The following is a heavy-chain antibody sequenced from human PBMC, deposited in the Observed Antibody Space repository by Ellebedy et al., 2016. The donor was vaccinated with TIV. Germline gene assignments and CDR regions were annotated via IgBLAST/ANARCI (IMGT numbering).Heavy chain of an antibody. D-gene: IGHD3-10*01. V-gene: IGHV3-21*06. Sequence: GGSLRLXCVATGFSLGDFNMNWVRQPPGKGLEWVSFISISNSYIYYADSVKGRFTVSRDNTKDTLYLQMNKLTAGDSAVYYCLRGDGELFGAYYDGMDVWGQGTTVTVAS. CDR1: GFSLGDFN. CDR2: ISISNSYI. J-gene: IGHJ6*02. CDR3: LRGDGELFGAYYDGMDV.